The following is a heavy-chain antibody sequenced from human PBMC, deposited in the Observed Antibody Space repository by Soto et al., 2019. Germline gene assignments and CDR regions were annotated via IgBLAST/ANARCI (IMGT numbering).Heavy chain of an antibody. Sequence: PGGSLRLSCAASGFRFDEYNMHWVRQAPGKGLEWLSLITWNGANTYYADSVKGRFTISRDGTTKSVSLQMTSLKREDTGLYYCARETLSYGSALDVWGQGTTVTVS. CDR2: ITWNGANT. CDR1: GFRFDEYN. J-gene: IGHJ6*02. CDR3: ARETLSYGSALDV. D-gene: IGHD3-16*01. V-gene: IGHV3-43*01.